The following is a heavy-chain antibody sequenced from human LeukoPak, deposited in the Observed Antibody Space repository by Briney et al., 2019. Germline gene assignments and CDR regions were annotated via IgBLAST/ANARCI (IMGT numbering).Heavy chain of an antibody. CDR2: IRYDGSNK. Sequence: GGSLRLSCAASGFPFSSYAMHWVRQAPGKGLEWVAFIRYDGSNKYYADSVKGRFTISRDNSKTTLYLQMNSLRAEDTAVYYCAKFSGTIETIDYWGQGTLVTVSS. J-gene: IGHJ4*02. CDR3: AKFSGTIETIDY. V-gene: IGHV3-30*02. D-gene: IGHD6-13*01. CDR1: GFPFSSYA.